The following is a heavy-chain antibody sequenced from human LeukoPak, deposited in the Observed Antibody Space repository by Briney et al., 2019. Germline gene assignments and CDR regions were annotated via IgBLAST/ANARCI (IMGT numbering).Heavy chain of an antibody. V-gene: IGHV3-23*01. CDR1: GFTFRSFA. J-gene: IGHJ5*02. CDR2: ISGSGVDI. CDR3: ASRHPDIASP. Sequence: GGSLRLSCAAFGFTFRSFAMMWFRQAPGKGLEWVSAISGSGVDIYYADSVKGRFTISRDNSKNTLFLQMNSLRVEDTAVYYCASRHPDIASPWGQGTLVTVSS. D-gene: IGHD5-12*01.